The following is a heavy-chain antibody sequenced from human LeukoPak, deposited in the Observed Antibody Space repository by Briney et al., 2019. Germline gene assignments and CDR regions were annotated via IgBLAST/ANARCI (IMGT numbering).Heavy chain of an antibody. D-gene: IGHD3-9*01. V-gene: IGHV3-43*01. Sequence: PGGSLSLSCAASGFTFDDYTMHWVRQAPGKGLEWVSLISWDGGSTYYADSVKGRFTISRDNSKNSLYLQMNSLRTEDTALYYCAKDMSPYYDILTDWGQGTLVTVSS. J-gene: IGHJ4*02. CDR1: GFTFDDYT. CDR3: AKDMSPYYDILTD. CDR2: ISWDGGST.